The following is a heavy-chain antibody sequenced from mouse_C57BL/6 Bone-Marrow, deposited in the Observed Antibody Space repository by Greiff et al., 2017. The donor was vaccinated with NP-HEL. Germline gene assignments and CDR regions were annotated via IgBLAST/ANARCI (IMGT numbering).Heavy chain of an antibody. V-gene: IGHV5-12*01. CDR2: ISNGGGST. CDR1: GFTFSDYY. J-gene: IGHJ3*01. Sequence: EVMLVESGGGLVQPGGSLKLSCAASGFTFSDYYMYWVRQTPEKRLEWVAYISNGGGSTYYPDTVKGRFTISRDNAKKTLYLLMIRLKSEDTAMYYCASIYYDYGAYWGQGTLVTVSA. D-gene: IGHD2-4*01. CDR3: ASIYYDYGAY.